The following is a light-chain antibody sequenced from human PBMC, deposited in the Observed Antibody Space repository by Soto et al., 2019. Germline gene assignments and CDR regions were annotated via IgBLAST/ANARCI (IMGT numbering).Light chain of an antibody. Sequence: QSALTQPRSVSXXPGQSVAISCTGTSSDIGGYNYVSWYQQHPGKAPKVMIYDVDKRPSGVPDRFSGSKSGNTASLTISDLQTEDEADYYCCSNAGRPDVFGTGTKVTVL. V-gene: IGLV2-11*01. CDR2: DVD. CDR1: SSDIGGYNY. J-gene: IGLJ1*01. CDR3: CSNAGRPDV.